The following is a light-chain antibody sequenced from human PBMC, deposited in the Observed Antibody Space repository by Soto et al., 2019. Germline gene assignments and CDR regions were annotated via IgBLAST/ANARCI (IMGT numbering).Light chain of an antibody. V-gene: IGLV3-21*02. CDR1: NIGSTS. J-gene: IGLJ1*01. Sequence: SYDLTQPPSVSVAPGQTARITCGGNNIGSTSVHWYQQRPGQAPVLVVYDDNDRPSGIPERFSGSNSENTATLTITRVEAGDEADYYCQVWNITTDHYVFGTGTKVTV. CDR3: QVWNITTDHYV. CDR2: DDN.